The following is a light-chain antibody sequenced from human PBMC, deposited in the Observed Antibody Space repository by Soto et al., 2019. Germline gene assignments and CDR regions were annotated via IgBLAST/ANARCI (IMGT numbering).Light chain of an antibody. J-gene: IGKJ1*01. CDR1: QSISSW. V-gene: IGKV1-5*01. CDR2: DAS. Sequence: DIQMTQSPSTLSASVGDRVTITCRASQSISSWLAWYQQKPGKAPKLLIYDASSLESGVPSRFSGSGSGTEFTLTISSLQPDDFATYFCQQYHNYPRTFGQGAMVDI. CDR3: QQYHNYPRT.